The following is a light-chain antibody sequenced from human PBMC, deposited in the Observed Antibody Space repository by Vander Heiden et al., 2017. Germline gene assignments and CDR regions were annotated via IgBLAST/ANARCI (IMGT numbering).Light chain of an antibody. J-gene: IGLJ2*01. CDR3: QSYDSSLSGVV. V-gene: IGLV1-40*01. CDR1: GPHIGAGYD. Sequence: SGLTRPPSLSGAPGPGLTISCPGPGPHIGAGYDVHWYQQLPGTAPKLLIYGNSNRPSGVPDRFSGSKSGTSASLAITGLQAEDEADYYCQSYDSSLSGVVFGGGTKLTVL. CDR2: GNS.